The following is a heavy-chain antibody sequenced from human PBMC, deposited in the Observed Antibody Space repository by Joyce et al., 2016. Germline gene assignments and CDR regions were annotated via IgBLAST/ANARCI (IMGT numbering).Heavy chain of an antibody. CDR3: AKTRGSLRRVFDY. CDR2: ITAYSTST. CDR1: GFIFSSYD. Sequence: EVQLVESGGGLVKPGGSLRLSCAAAGFIFSSYDMNWVRQAPGKGLEWGSSITAYSTSTYYADSVRGRVTIARDNAKNSLYLQMSGLRPEETAVYYCAKTRGSLRRVFDYWGQGTLAAVSS. D-gene: IGHD3-16*01. V-gene: IGHV3-21*01. J-gene: IGHJ4*02.